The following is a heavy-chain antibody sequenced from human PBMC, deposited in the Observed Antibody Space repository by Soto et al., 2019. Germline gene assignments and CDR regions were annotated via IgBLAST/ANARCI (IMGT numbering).Heavy chain of an antibody. CDR3: ARPYSSCWKGWFDP. Sequence: QVQLVESGGGVVQPGRSLRLSCAASGFTFSNYGMHWVRQAPGKGLECVALIWYDGSNKYYADSVKGRFTISRDNSKNPLYLQMNSLRAEDTAVYYCARPYSSCWKGWFDPWGQGTLVTVSS. V-gene: IGHV3-33*01. CDR1: GFTFSNYG. CDR2: IWYDGSNK. J-gene: IGHJ5*02. D-gene: IGHD6-19*01.